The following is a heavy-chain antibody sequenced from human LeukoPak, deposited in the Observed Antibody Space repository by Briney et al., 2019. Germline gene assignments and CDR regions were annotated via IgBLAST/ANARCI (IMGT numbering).Heavy chain of an antibody. CDR1: GFTFSSYG. D-gene: IGHD3-22*01. CDR3: VKDRRISGYHDAFDM. J-gene: IGHJ3*02. CDR2: ISGSGGNT. V-gene: IGHV3-23*01. Sequence: GGSLRLSCAASGFTFSSYGMSWVRQAPGQGLEWVSFISGSGGNTFYADSVKGRFSISRDNSKNTVYLQMNRLRGEDTAVIYCVKDRRISGYHDAFDMWGPGTMVTVSS.